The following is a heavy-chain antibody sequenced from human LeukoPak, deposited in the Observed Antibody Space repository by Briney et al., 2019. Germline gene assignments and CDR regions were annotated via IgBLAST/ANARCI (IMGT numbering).Heavy chain of an antibody. J-gene: IGHJ3*02. D-gene: IGHD6-19*01. CDR2: IYNSGST. CDR1: GGSISSYY. CDR3: ARVIAVAADAFDI. Sequence: SETLSLTCTVSGGSISSYYWSWIRQPAGKGLEWIGRIYNSGSTNYNPSLKSRVTISVDRSKNQFSLKLSSVTAADTAVYYCARVIAVAADAFDIWGQGTMVTVSS. V-gene: IGHV4-4*07.